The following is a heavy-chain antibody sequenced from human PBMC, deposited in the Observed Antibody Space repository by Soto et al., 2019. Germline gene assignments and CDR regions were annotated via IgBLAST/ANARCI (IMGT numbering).Heavy chain of an antibody. CDR1: GGSISSRSYF. V-gene: IGHV4-39*01. D-gene: IGHD3-10*01. Sequence: WETLSLTCSVSGGSISSRSYFWGWIRQTPGKGLEWIGNIYYSGNTYYSPSLKSRVTISVDSSQSQFSLKLQSVTAADTAVYFCARFREFSYWFDPWGQGTQVTVSS. J-gene: IGHJ5*02. CDR2: IYYSGNT. CDR3: ARFREFSYWFDP.